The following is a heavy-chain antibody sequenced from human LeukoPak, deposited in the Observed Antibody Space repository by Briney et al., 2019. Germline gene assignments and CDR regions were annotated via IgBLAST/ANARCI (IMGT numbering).Heavy chain of an antibody. CDR1: GFTFSSYE. Sequence: PGGPLRLSCAASGFTFSSYEMNWVRQAPGKGLEWVSYISSSGSAIHYTDSVKGRFTISRDNAKNSLYLQMNSLRAEDTAIYYCARDSSGWSHDAFDIWGQGTMVTVSS. J-gene: IGHJ3*02. CDR3: ARDSSGWSHDAFDI. CDR2: ISSSGSAI. D-gene: IGHD6-19*01. V-gene: IGHV3-48*03.